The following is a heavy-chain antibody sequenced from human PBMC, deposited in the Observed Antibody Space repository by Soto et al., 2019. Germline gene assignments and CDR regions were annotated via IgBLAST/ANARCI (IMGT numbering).Heavy chain of an antibody. CDR3: ARAYPQAGYYYMDV. Sequence: QVQLVESGGGVVQPGRSLRLSCAASGFTFSSYGMHWVRQAPGKGLEWVAVIWYDGSNKYYADSVKGRFTISRDNSKNTLYLQMNSLRAEDTAVYYCARAYPQAGYYYMDVWGKGTTVTVSS. J-gene: IGHJ6*03. V-gene: IGHV3-33*01. CDR2: IWYDGSNK. CDR1: GFTFSSYG.